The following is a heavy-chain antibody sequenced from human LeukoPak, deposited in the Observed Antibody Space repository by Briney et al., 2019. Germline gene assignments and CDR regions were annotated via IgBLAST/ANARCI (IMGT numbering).Heavy chain of an antibody. V-gene: IGHV1-69*13. Sequence: TSVKVSCKASGGTFISYAISWVRQAPGQGLEWMGGIIPIFGTANYAQKFQGRVTITADESTSTAYMELSSLRSEDTAVYYCARGAAMVYPSFDYWGQGILVTVSS. CDR3: ARGAAMVYPSFDY. D-gene: IGHD5-18*01. CDR2: IIPIFGTA. J-gene: IGHJ4*02. CDR1: GGTFISYA.